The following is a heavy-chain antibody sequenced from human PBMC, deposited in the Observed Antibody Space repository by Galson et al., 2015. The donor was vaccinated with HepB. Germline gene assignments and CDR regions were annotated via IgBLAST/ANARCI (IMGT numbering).Heavy chain of an antibody. J-gene: IGHJ6*03. V-gene: IGHV3-21*01. CDR2: ISSSSSYI. CDR3: AASQYYDFWSGYYYYYYMDV. D-gene: IGHD3-3*01. Sequence: SLRLSCAASGFTFSSYSINWVRQAPGKGLEWVSSISSSSSYIYYADSVKGRFTISRDNAKNSLYLQMNSLRAEDTAVYYCAASQYYDFWSGYYYYYYMDVWGKGTTVTVSS. CDR1: GFTFSSYS.